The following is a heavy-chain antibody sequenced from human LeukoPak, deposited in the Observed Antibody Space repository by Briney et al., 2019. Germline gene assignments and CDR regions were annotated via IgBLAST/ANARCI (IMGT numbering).Heavy chain of an antibody. CDR1: GFTFSSYE. D-gene: IGHD4-11*01. Sequence: PGGSLRLSCAASGFTFSSYEMNWVRQAPGKGLEWVSYISSSGSTIYYADSVKGRFTISRDNAKNSLYLQMNSLRAEDTAVYYCARVSYSQIYYYMDVWGKGTTVTVSS. V-gene: IGHV3-48*03. J-gene: IGHJ6*03. CDR3: ARVSYSQIYYYMDV. CDR2: ISSSGSTI.